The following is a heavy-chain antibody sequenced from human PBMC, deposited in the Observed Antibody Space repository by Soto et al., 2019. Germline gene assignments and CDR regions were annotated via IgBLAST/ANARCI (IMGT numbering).Heavy chain of an antibody. CDR3: ARAKRGYSYGYSPGAFDI. V-gene: IGHV1-69*13. CDR2: IIPIFGTA. J-gene: IGHJ3*02. D-gene: IGHD5-18*01. CDR1: GGTFSSYA. Sequence: SVKVSCKASGGTFSSYAISWVRQAPGQGLEWMGGIIPIFGTANYAQKFQGRVTITADESTSTAYMELSSLRSEDTAVYYCARAKRGYSYGYSPGAFDIWGQGTMVTVSS.